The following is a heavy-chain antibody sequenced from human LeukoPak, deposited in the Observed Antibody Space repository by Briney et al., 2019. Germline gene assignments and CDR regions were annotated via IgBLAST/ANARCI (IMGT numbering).Heavy chain of an antibody. CDR1: GFTFSSYA. CDR2: ISGSGGST. D-gene: IGHD5-12*01. Sequence: GGSLRLSCAASGFTFSSYAMSWVRQAPGKGLEWVSAISGSGGSTYYADSVKGRFTISRDNSKNTLYLQMNSLRAEDTAVYYCAKGYTVATILANWFDPWGQGTLVTVSS. CDR3: AKGYTVATILANWFDP. V-gene: IGHV3-23*01. J-gene: IGHJ5*02.